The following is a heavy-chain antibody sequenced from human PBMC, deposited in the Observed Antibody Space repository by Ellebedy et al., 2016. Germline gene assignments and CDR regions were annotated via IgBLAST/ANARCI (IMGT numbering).Heavy chain of an antibody. CDR2: IKSQAGGGTI. J-gene: IGHJ4*02. CDR1: GFNFTKVW. Sequence: GGSLRLXXEASGFNFTKVWMNWVRQTPGKGLEWVGRIKSQAGGGTIDYAALVKDRFTLSRDESKNMLFLQLNTLRPEDTGVYYCTTGDYYEYWGQGTLVTVSS. CDR3: TTGDYYEY. V-gene: IGHV3-15*07.